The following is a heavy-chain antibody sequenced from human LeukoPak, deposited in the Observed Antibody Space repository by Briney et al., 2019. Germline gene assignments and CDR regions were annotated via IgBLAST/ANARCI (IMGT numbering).Heavy chain of an antibody. Sequence: SETLSLTCTVSVGSISRHYWSWIRQPAGKGLEWIGRIYSSGNTNYNPSLNSLVTMSVDTSKNQFSLKLPSVTAADTAVYYCARVLTAVAGPYYFDFWGQGTLVTVSS. D-gene: IGHD6-19*01. CDR3: ARVLTAVAGPYYFDF. V-gene: IGHV4-4*07. J-gene: IGHJ4*02. CDR2: IYSSGNT. CDR1: VGSISRHY.